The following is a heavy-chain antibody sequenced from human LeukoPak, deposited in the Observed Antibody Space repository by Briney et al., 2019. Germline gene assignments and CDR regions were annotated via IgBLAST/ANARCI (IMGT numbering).Heavy chain of an antibody. CDR1: GGSISSGSYY. J-gene: IGHJ6*03. CDR3: AREKVVTPYYYYYYMDV. D-gene: IGHD4-23*01. V-gene: IGHV4-61*02. Sequence: SETLSLTCTVSGGSISSGSYYWSWIRQPAGKGLEWIGRIYTSGSTNYNPSLKSRVTISVDTPKNQFSLKLSSVTAADTAVYYCAREKVVTPYYYYYYMDVWGKGTTVTVSS. CDR2: IYTSGST.